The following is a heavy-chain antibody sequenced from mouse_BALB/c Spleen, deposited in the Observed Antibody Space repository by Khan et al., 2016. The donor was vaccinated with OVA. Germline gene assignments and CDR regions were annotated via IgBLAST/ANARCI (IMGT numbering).Heavy chain of an antibody. CDR3: ARGNYYGYYFDY. V-gene: IGHV3-2*02. J-gene: IGHJ2*01. Sequence: EVQLQESGPGLVKPSQSLSLTCTVTGYSITSGYAWNWIRQFPGNKLEWMGYISYSGVTSYTPSLKSRISITRDTSKKQSFLQLNSVTTEDTATYYCARGNYYGYYFDYWGQGTTLTVSS. CDR2: ISYSGVT. CDR1: GYSITSGYA. D-gene: IGHD1-1*01.